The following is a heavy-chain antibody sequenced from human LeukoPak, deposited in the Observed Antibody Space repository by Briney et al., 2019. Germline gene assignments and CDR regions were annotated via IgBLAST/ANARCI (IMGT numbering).Heavy chain of an antibody. Sequence: SVKVSCKASGGTFSSYAISWVRQAPGQGLEWMGGIIPIFGTANYAQKFQGRVTITTDESTSTAYMELSSLRSEDTAVYYCARAGITMVRGVIIPGAFDIWAKGQWSPSLQ. D-gene: IGHD3-10*01. J-gene: IGHJ3*02. CDR2: IIPIFGTA. CDR1: GGTFSSYA. V-gene: IGHV1-69*05. CDR3: ARAGITMVRGVIIPGAFDI.